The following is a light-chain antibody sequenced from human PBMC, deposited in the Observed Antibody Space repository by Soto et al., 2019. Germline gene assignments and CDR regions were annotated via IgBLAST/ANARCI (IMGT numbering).Light chain of an antibody. CDR2: GAS. V-gene: IGKV3-15*01. J-gene: IGKJ5*01. CDR3: QQYQDWPLT. Sequence: EIVMTQSPDTLSVSPGERATLFCRASQWIRFNLAWYQQRPGQAPRLLIYGASTRTADFPARVSGSGSGTAFTLTITSLQSEDSAIYYCQQYQDWPLTFGQGTRLEIK. CDR1: QWIRFN.